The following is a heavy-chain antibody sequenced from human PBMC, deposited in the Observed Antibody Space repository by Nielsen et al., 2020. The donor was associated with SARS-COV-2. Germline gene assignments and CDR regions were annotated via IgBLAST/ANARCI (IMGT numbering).Heavy chain of an antibody. D-gene: IGHD6-19*01. V-gene: IGHV3-7*03. Sequence: GGSLRLSCAASGFAFSTYWLSWVRQAPGKGLEWVANIKQDGSEKYYVDSVKGRFTISRDNAENSLYLQMNSLRAEDTAVYYCARESGSGWTLSSSVYFDYRGQGTLVTVSS. CDR1: GFAFSTYW. CDR3: ARESGSGWTLSSSVYFDY. CDR2: IKQDGSEK. J-gene: IGHJ4*02.